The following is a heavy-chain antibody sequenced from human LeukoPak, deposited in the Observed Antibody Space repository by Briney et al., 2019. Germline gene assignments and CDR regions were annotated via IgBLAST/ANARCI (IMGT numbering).Heavy chain of an antibody. D-gene: IGHD1-26*01. J-gene: IGHJ6*03. Sequence: KSSETLSLTCTVSGNSISSGDYYWSWIRQPAGKGLEWIGRIYTSGSTTYNNPSLKSRVTISVDTSKNQFSLKLSSVTAADTAMYYCARFKTSGTYYMDVWGKGTTVTVSS. CDR1: GNSISSGDYY. CDR3: ARFKTSGTYYMDV. CDR2: IYTSGST. V-gene: IGHV4-61*02.